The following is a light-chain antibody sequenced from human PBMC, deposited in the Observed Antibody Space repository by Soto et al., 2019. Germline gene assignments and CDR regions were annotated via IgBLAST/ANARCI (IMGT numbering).Light chain of an antibody. Sequence: QSVLTQPPSASGTPGQRVTISCSGSSSNIGSNTVNWYQRLPGTAPKLLIYSNNQRPSGVPDRISGSKSGTSASLAISGLQSEDEADYYCAAWDDSLNGFYVFGTGTKVTVL. J-gene: IGLJ1*01. CDR3: AAWDDSLNGFYV. CDR2: SNN. CDR1: SSNIGSNT. V-gene: IGLV1-44*01.